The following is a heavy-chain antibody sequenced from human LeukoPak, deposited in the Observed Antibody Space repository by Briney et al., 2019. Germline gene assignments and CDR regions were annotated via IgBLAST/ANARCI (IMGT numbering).Heavy chain of an antibody. CDR2: IYPGDSDT. J-gene: IGHJ4*02. CDR1: GYSFTSYW. Sequence: GESLKISCKGSGYSFTSYWIGWVRQMPGKGLEWMGIIYPGDSDTRYSPSFQGQVTISADKSISTAYLQWSSLKASDTAMYYCARRLWFGKLLDSGLDYWGQGTLVTVSS. D-gene: IGHD3-10*01. CDR3: ARRLWFGKLLDSGLDY. V-gene: IGHV5-51*01.